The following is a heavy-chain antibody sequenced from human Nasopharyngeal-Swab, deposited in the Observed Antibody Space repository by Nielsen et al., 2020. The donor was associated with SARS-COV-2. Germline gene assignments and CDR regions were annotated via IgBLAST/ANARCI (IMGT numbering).Heavy chain of an antibody. CDR1: GYSISSGYY. CDR2: IYHSGST. Sequence: SETLSLTCTVSGYSISSGYYWGWIRQPPGKGLEWIGSIYHSGSTYYNPSLKSRVTISVDTPKNQFSLKLSSVTAADTAVYYCARSLEYSSSSLTYYYYGMDVWGQGTTVTVSS. V-gene: IGHV4-38-2*02. J-gene: IGHJ6*02. D-gene: IGHD6-6*01. CDR3: ARSLEYSSSSLTYYYYGMDV.